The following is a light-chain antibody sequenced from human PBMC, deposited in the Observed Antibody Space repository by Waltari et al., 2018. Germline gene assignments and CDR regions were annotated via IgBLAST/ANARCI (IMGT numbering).Light chain of an antibody. CDR2: GAS. CDR3: QQYGSSPYT. Sequence: EIVLTQSPGTLCLSPGERATLSCRASQSGSSSYLAWYQQKPGQAPRLLIYGASSRATGIPDRFSGSGSGTDFTLTISRLEPEDFVVYYCQQYGSSPYTFGQGTKLEIK. V-gene: IGKV3-20*01. CDR1: QSGSSSY. J-gene: IGKJ2*01.